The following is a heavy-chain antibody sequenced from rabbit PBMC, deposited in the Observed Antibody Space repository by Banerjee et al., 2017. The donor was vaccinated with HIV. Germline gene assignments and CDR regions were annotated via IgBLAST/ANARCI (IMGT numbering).Heavy chain of an antibody. CDR3: ARDLDWNFNL. V-gene: IGHV1S45*01. CDR2: INTSSGNT. J-gene: IGHJ4*01. CDR1: GFSFSNKYV. Sequence: QEYLEESGGDRVKPEGSLTLTCTASGFSFSNKYVMCWVRQAPGKGLEWIACINTSSGNTVYATGAKGRFTISKTSGTTVTLQRTSRTAAETEKEVGARDLDWNFNLWGQGTLVTVS.